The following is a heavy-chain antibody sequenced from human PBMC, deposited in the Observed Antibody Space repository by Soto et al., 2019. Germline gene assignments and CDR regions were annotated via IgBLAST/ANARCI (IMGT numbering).Heavy chain of an antibody. Sequence: ASVKVSCKASGYTFTSYGISWVRQAPGQGLEWMGWISAYNGNTNYAQKLQGRVTMTTDTSTSTAYMELRSLRSDDTAVYYCATLDPYYYDSSGYYVAELAFDIWGQGTMVTVS. CDR1: GYTFTSYG. CDR2: ISAYNGNT. D-gene: IGHD3-22*01. J-gene: IGHJ3*02. CDR3: ATLDPYYYDSSGYYVAELAFDI. V-gene: IGHV1-18*01.